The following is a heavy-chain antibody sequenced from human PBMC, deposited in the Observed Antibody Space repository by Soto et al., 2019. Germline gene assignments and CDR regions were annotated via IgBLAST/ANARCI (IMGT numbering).Heavy chain of an antibody. V-gene: IGHV5-51*01. CDR1: GYSFTRHW. J-gene: IGHJ4*02. CDR3: ARQDIVTDPVRGFYFDS. Sequence: GDSRKISCKADGYSFTRHWIGWVRQVPGRGLEWVAVIYPADSDARYSPSFRGRGTISVDISINTVYLQWRSLKASDTAIYFSARQDIVTDPVRGFYFDSWEKGT. D-gene: IGHD2-15*01. CDR2: IYPADSDA.